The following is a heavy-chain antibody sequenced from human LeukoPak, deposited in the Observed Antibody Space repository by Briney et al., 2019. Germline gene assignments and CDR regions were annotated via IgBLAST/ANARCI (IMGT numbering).Heavy chain of an antibody. Sequence: GRSLRLSCAASGFTFSSYGMHWVRQAPGKGLEWVSFIGSGSSHIHYADSVKGRFTISRDNAKNSLYLQMNSLRAEDTAVYYCVRDWRFDSSVLVGFDSWGQGTLVTVSS. CDR1: GFTFSSYG. CDR3: VRDWRFDSSVLVGFDS. J-gene: IGHJ4*02. D-gene: IGHD6-6*01. CDR2: IGSGSSHI. V-gene: IGHV3-48*01.